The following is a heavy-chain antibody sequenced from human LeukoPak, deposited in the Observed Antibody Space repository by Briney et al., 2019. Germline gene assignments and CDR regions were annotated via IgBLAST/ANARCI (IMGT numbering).Heavy chain of an antibody. CDR1: GYTFSSYD. CDR3: AKEGFDY. V-gene: IGHV1-8*03. CDR2: MNPNSGKT. Sequence: GASVKVSCKASGYTFSSYDINWVRQAPGQGLEWMGYMNPNSGKTVYAQKFQGRLTITSDTSRSTAYMELSSLTSEDTAVYYCAKEGFDYWGQGTLVTVSS. J-gene: IGHJ4*02.